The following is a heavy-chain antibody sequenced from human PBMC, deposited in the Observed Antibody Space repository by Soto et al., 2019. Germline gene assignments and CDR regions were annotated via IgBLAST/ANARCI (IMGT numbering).Heavy chain of an antibody. CDR2: IFYSGPT. Sequence: QVQLQESGPGLVKPSQTLSLTCTVSGGSISSGDYYWRWIRQPPGKGLEWIGYIFYSGPTYYNPSLKSRVTISVDTSKNQFSLKLSSVTAADTAVYYCARDGYCTNGVCYTVFGYWGQGTLVTVSS. D-gene: IGHD2-8*01. CDR1: GGSISSGDYY. CDR3: ARDGYCTNGVCYTVFGY. J-gene: IGHJ4*02. V-gene: IGHV4-30-4*01.